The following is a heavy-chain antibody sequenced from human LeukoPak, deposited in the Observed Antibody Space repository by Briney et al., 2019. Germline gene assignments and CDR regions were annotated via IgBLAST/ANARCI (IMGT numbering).Heavy chain of an antibody. D-gene: IGHD2-2*02. Sequence: GSLRLSCAASGFTFSSYAMHWVRQAPGKGLEWVAVISYDGSNKYYADSVKGRFTISRDNSKNTLYLQMNSLRAEDTAVYYCARSLYTFTYNWFDPWGQGTLVTVSS. CDR1: GFTFSSYA. J-gene: IGHJ5*02. CDR3: ARSLYTFTYNWFDP. CDR2: ISYDGSNK. V-gene: IGHV3-30-3*01.